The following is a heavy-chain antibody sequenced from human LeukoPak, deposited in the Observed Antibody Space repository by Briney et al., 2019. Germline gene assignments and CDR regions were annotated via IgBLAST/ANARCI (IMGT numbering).Heavy chain of an antibody. Sequence: SETLSLTCAVDGGSFSGYYWSWIRQPPGKGLEWIGEINHSGSTNYNPSLKSRVTISVDTSKNQFSLNLSSVTAADTAVYYCARRIWYHDILTAYNIWGQGTPVTVSS. CDR2: INHSGST. CDR3: ARRIWYHDILTAYNI. V-gene: IGHV4-34*01. J-gene: IGHJ4*02. D-gene: IGHD3-9*01. CDR1: GGSFSGYY.